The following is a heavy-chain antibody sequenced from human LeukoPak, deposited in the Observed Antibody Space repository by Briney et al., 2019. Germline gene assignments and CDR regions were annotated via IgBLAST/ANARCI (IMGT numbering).Heavy chain of an antibody. CDR1: GVSISSNSYY. V-gene: IGHV4-39*07. CDR2: IYYSGST. CDR3: AREAYSGYDFDY. J-gene: IGHJ4*02. Sequence: SETLSLTCTVSGVSISSNSYYWAWIRQPPGKGLEWIGTIYYSGSTYYNPSLKSRVTISVDTSKNQFSLKPSSVTAADTAVYYCAREAYSGYDFDYWAREPWSPTPQ. D-gene: IGHD5-12*01.